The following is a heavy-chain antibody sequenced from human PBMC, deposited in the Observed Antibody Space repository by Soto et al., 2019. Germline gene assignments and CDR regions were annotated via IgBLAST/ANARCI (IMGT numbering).Heavy chain of an antibody. Sequence: GGSLRLSCAASGFTFSSYSMNWVRQAPGKGLEWVSSISSSSSYIYYADSVKGRFTISRDNAKNSLYLQMNSLRAEDTAVYYCARDRRSHLSYYYYGMDVWGQGTTVTVSS. D-gene: IGHD3-16*01. CDR3: ARDRRSHLSYYYYGMDV. CDR1: GFTFSSYS. V-gene: IGHV3-21*01. J-gene: IGHJ6*02. CDR2: ISSSSSYI.